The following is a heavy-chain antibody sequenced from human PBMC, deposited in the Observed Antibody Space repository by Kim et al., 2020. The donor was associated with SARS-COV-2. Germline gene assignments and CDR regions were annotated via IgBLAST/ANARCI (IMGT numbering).Heavy chain of an antibody. Sequence: GGSLRPSCAASGFTFSSDAMHWVRQAPGKGLEWVAVISYDGSNKYYADSVKGRFTISRDNSKNTLYLQMNSLRAEDTAVYYCASVLAEDYYLDYYGMDV. CDR3: ASVLAEDYYLDYYGMDV. CDR2: ISYDGSNK. J-gene: IGHJ6*01. CDR1: GFTFSSDA. V-gene: IGHV3-30-3*01. D-gene: IGHD3-22*01.